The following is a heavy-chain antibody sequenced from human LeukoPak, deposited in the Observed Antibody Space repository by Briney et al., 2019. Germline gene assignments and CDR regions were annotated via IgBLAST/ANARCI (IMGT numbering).Heavy chain of an antibody. Sequence: ASVKVSCKVSGYTLTELSMHWVRQAPGKGLEWMGGFDPEDGKTIYAQKFQGRVTMTEDTSTDTAYMELSSLRSEDTAVYYCATGGHIAVAGLKDYYFDYWGQGTLVTVSS. CDR1: GYTLTELS. J-gene: IGHJ4*02. CDR3: ATGGHIAVAGLKDYYFDY. D-gene: IGHD6-19*01. CDR2: FDPEDGKT. V-gene: IGHV1-24*01.